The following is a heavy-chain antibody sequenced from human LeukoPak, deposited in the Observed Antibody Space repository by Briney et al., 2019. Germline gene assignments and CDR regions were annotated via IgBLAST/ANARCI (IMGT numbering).Heavy chain of an antibody. J-gene: IGHJ3*01. V-gene: IGHV3-9*01. Sequence: GGPLRLSCAASGFTFDDYAMHGVRHAPGKGREGGSGISWNSGSIGYADSVQGRFTISRDNAKISLYLQMNSQRAEDRALDYFVQYHSSGWYGGAFDFWGQGTMVTVSS. CDR1: GFTFDDYA. D-gene: IGHD6-19*01. CDR3: VQYHSSGWYGGAFDF. CDR2: ISWNSGSI.